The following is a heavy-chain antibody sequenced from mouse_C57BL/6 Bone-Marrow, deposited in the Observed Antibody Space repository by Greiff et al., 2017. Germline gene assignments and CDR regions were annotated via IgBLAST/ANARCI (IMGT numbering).Heavy chain of an antibody. CDR1: GYTFTSYW. CDR3: ATNYYYFDY. J-gene: IGHJ2*01. Sequence: QVQLQQPGAELVMPGASVKLSCKASGYTFTSYWMHWVKQRPGQGLEWIGEIDPSDSYTNYNQKFKGKSTLTVDKSSSTAYMQLSSLTSEDSAVYYCATNYYYFDYWGQGTTLTVSS. D-gene: IGHD1-1*01. CDR2: IDPSDSYT. V-gene: IGHV1-69*01.